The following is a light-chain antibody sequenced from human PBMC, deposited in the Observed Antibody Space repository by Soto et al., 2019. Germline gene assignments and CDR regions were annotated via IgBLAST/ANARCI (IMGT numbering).Light chain of an antibody. V-gene: IGLV1-51*01. Sequence: QAVVTQPPSVSAAPGQKVTISCSGRSSNIGTNYVSWYQQLPGRAPKLVIFDNSKRPSGIPDRFSGSKSGSSATLGVTGLQTGDEADYYCGTWDKSLSAGVFGGGTKVTVL. CDR3: GTWDKSLSAGV. CDR2: DNS. CDR1: SSNIGTNY. J-gene: IGLJ3*02.